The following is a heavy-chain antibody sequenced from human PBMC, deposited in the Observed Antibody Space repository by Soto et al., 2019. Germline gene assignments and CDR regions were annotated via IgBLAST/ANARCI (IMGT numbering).Heavy chain of an antibody. V-gene: IGHV1-69*02. J-gene: IGHJ3*02. CDR2: IIPIIGVP. Sequence: QVQLVQSGAEVKKPGSSVKASCTASGGTFSSQTINWVRQVPGQGLEWMGSIIPIIGVPKYAQSFLSRVMITADKSTRTGYMELSSLRSEETAVYYCARPALNELDADSSAFDIWGQGIMVTGSS. CDR1: GGTFSSQT. CDR3: ARPALNELDADSSAFDI. D-gene: IGHD6-13*01.